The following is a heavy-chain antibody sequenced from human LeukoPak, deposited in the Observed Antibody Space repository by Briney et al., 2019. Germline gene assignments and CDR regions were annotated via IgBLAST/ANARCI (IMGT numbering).Heavy chain of an antibody. CDR2: IYYSGTT. CDR1: GGSISTYY. J-gene: IGHJ5*02. CDR3: ARLGTHGDYLNP. D-gene: IGHD4-17*01. Sequence: SETLSLTCTVSGGSISTYYWSWIRQPPGRGREWLGYIYYSGTTNYNPSLKSRVIISLDTSKSQFSLKLNSVIAADTAVYYCARLGTHGDYLNPWGQGTLVTVSS. V-gene: IGHV4-59*08.